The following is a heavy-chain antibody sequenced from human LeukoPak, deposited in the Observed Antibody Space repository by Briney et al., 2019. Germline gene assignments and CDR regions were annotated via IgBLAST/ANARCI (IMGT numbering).Heavy chain of an antibody. CDR1: GGTFSSYA. CDR3: ASGTGSYRRNWFNP. CDR2: IIPIFGTA. J-gene: IGHJ5*02. V-gene: IGHV1-69*01. D-gene: IGHD3-16*02. Sequence: GSSVKVSCKASGGTFSSYAISWVGQAPGQRLEWMGGIIPIFGTANYAQKFQGRVTITADESTSTAYMELSSLRSEDTAVYYCASGTGSYRRNWFNPWGQGTLVTVSS.